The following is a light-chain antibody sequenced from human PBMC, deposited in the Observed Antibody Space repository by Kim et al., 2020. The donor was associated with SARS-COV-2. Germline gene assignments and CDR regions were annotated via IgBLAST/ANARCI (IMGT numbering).Light chain of an antibody. CDR1: QSISSY. CDR2: AAS. Sequence: ASVGDRVTITCRASQSISSYLNWYQQKPGKAPKLLIYAASRLQSGVPSRFSASGSGTDFTLTISSLQPEDFATFFCQQSYRTPLTFGGGTKVDIK. V-gene: IGKV1-39*01. CDR3: QQSYRTPLT. J-gene: IGKJ4*01.